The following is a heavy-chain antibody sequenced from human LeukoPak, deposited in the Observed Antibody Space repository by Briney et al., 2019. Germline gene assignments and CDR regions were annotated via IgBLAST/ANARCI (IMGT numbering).Heavy chain of an antibody. V-gene: IGHV4-59*12. CDR3: ARGRTMVRGYYYYMDV. CDR1: GVSISSYY. J-gene: IGHJ6*03. Sequence: SETLSLTCTVSGVSISSYYWSWIRQPPGKGLEWIGYIYYSGSTNYNPSLKSRVTISVDTSKNQFSLKLSSVTAADTAVYYCARGRTMVRGYYYYMDVWGKGTTVTVSS. D-gene: IGHD3-10*01. CDR2: IYYSGST.